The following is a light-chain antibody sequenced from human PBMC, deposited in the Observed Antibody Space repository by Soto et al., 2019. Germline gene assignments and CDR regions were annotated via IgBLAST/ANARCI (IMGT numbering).Light chain of an antibody. CDR1: GSDIAVYNY. V-gene: IGLV2-8*01. CDR3: SSYAGSNSLV. Sequence: QSALTQPPSASGSPGQSVTISCAGTGSDIAVYNYVSWYQQHPGKAPKLIIFEVSKRPSGVPDRFSGSKSGNTASLTVSGRQADDEADYYCSSYAGSNSLVFGGGTKLTVL. J-gene: IGLJ3*02. CDR2: EVS.